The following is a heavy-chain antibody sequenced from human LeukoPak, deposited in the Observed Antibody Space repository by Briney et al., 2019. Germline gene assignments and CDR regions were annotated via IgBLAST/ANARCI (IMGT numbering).Heavy chain of an antibody. CDR3: AKVVWSVTRFDY. CDR1: GFTFSSYA. Sequence: GGSLRLSCAASGFTFSSYAMSGVRQAPGKGLEWVSAISGSGGSTYYADSVKGRFTISRDNSKNRLYVQMHSLRAEDAAVYYCAKVVWSVTRFDYWGQGTLVTVSS. D-gene: IGHD4-17*01. V-gene: IGHV3-23*01. J-gene: IGHJ4*02. CDR2: ISGSGGST.